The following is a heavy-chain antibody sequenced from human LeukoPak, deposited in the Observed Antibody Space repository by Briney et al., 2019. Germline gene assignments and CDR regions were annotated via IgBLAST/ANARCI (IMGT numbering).Heavy chain of an antibody. D-gene: IGHD3-10*01. CDR2: IYSGGST. J-gene: IGHJ4*02. Sequence: GGSLRLSCAASGFTVSSNYMSGVRQAPGKGLEWVSVIYSGGSTYYADSVKGRFTISRDNSKNTLYLQMNSLRAEDTAVYYCASGIMVRGVIMTFDYWGQGTLVTVSS. CDR3: ASGIMVRGVIMTFDY. V-gene: IGHV3-66*01. CDR1: GFTVSSNY.